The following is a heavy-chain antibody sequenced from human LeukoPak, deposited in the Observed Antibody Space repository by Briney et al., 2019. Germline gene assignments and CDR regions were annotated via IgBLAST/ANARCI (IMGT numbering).Heavy chain of an antibody. CDR1: GYTFTGYC. Sequence: ASVKVSCKASGYTFTGYCMHWVRQAPGQGLEWMGRINPNSGGTNYAQKFQGRVTMTRDTSISTAYMELSRLRSDDTAVYYCAGMVRGVTEPPFDYWGQGTLVTVSS. V-gene: IGHV1-2*06. CDR3: AGMVRGVTEPPFDY. J-gene: IGHJ4*02. D-gene: IGHD3-10*01. CDR2: INPNSGGT.